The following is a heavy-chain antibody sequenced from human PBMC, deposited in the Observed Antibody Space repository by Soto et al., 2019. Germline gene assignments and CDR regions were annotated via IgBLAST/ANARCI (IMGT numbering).Heavy chain of an antibody. CDR1: GGTFSSYA. CDR2: IIPIFGTA. Sequence: SVKVSCKASGGTFSSYAISWVRQAPGRGLEWMGGIIPIFGTANYAQKFQGRVTITADESTSTAYMELSSLRSEDTAVYYCARVPPFTVVIDWYFDLWGRGTLVTVSS. D-gene: IGHD2-15*01. CDR3: ARVPPFTVVIDWYFDL. J-gene: IGHJ2*01. V-gene: IGHV1-69*13.